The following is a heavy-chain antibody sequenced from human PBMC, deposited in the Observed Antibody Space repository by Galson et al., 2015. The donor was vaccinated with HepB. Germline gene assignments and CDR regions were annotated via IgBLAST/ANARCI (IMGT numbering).Heavy chain of an antibody. CDR3: ARESPFHSGQNSGWYPGSAFDI. V-gene: IGHV1-18*04. J-gene: IGHJ3*02. CDR2: IGSYSGYT. D-gene: IGHD6-19*01. CDR1: GYIFTSYG. Sequence: SVKVSCKASGYIFTSYGISWVRQAPGQGLQWMGWIGSYSGYTNYAQKLQGRVTMTTDTSTSTAYMELRSLRSDDTAVYYCARESPFHSGQNSGWYPGSAFDIWGQGTMVTVSS.